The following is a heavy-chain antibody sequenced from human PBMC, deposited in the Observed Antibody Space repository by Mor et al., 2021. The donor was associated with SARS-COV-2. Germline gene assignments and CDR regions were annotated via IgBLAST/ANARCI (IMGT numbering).Heavy chain of an antibody. J-gene: IGHJ3*02. V-gene: IGHV1-46*01. CDR2: GST. CDR3: ARERAYCGGDCYYDAFDI. D-gene: IGHD2-21*02. Sequence: GSTSYAQKFHGRVTMTRDTSTSTVYMELSSLRSEDTAVYYCARERAYCGGDCYYDAFDIWGQGTMVTVSS.